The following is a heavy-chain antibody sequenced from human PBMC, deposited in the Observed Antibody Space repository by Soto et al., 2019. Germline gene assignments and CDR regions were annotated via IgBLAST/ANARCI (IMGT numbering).Heavy chain of an antibody. CDR3: ARDLYSSSWPVDY. D-gene: IGHD6-13*01. V-gene: IGHV3-30-3*01. CDR1: GFTFSSYA. CDR2: ISYDGSNK. J-gene: IGHJ4*02. Sequence: GGSLRLSCAASGFTFSSYAMHWVRQAPGKGLEWVAVISYDGSNKYYADSVKGRFTISRDNSKNTLYLQMNSLRAEDTAVYYCARDLYSSSWPVDYWGQGTLVTVSS.